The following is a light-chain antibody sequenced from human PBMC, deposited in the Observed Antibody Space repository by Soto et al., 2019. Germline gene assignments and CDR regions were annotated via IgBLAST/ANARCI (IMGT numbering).Light chain of an antibody. CDR1: QSVTSSY. Sequence: EIVLTQSPGTLSLSPGERATLSCRASQSVTSSYLAWYQQKPGQAPRLLIYGVSSRATGIPDRFSGSGSGTDFTLTISRLEPEYFAVYYCQQYDNSVFTFGPGTKVDVK. CDR2: GVS. V-gene: IGKV3-20*01. J-gene: IGKJ3*01. CDR3: QQYDNSVFT.